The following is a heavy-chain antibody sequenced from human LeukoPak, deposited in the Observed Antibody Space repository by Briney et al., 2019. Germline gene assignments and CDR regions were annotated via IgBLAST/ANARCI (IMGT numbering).Heavy chain of an antibody. Sequence: ASVKVSCKASGYTFTGYYMHWVRQAPGQGLEWMGWINPNSGGTNYAQKFQGRVTMTRNTSISTAYMELSSLRSEDTAVYYCARYGRITGTRGYYWGQGTLVTVSS. V-gene: IGHV1-2*02. D-gene: IGHD1-20*01. CDR2: INPNSGGT. J-gene: IGHJ4*02. CDR3: ARYGRITGTRGYY. CDR1: GYTFTGYY.